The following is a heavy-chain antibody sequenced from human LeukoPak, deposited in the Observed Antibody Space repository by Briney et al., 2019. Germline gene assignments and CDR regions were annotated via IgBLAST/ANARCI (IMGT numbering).Heavy chain of an antibody. CDR2: IYYSGST. V-gene: IGHV4-39*01. CDR3: ARSRDGYNEEFDY. J-gene: IGHJ4*02. CDR1: GGSISSSSYY. D-gene: IGHD5-24*01. Sequence: SGTLSLTCTVSGGSISSSSYYWGWIRQPPGKGLEWIGSIYYSGSTYYNPSLKSRVTISVDTSKNQFSLKLSSVTAADTAVYYCARSRDGYNEEFDYWGQGTLVTVSS.